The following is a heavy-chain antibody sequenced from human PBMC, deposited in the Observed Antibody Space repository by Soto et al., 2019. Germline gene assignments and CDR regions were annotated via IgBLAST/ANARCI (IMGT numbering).Heavy chain of an antibody. V-gene: IGHV1-3*01. CDR1: GYTFTRYA. J-gene: IGHJ5*01. CDR2: INAGNGNT. Sequence: ASVKVSCKASGYTFTRYAMHWVRQAPGQRLEWMGWINAGNGNTRYLQKLQGRVTITRDTSARIVYMELSSLRSEDTAVYYCAREGGTTGTTSPFWFASWGQGSSVTVSS. CDR3: AREGGTTGTTSPFWFAS. D-gene: IGHD1-1*01.